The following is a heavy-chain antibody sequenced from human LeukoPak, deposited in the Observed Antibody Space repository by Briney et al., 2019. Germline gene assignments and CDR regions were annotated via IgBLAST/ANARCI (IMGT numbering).Heavy chain of an antibody. Sequence: SETLSLTCAVYGGSFSGYYWSWIRQPPGKGLEWIGEINHSGSTNYNPSLKSRVTISVDTSKNQFSLKLSSVTAADTAVYYCARVDGYSSSVDAFDIWGQGTMVTVSS. D-gene: IGHD6-13*01. J-gene: IGHJ3*02. CDR2: INHSGST. V-gene: IGHV4-34*01. CDR1: GGSFSGYY. CDR3: ARVDGYSSSVDAFDI.